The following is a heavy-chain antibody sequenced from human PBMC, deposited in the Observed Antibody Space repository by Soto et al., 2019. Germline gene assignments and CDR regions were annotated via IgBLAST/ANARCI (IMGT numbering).Heavy chain of an antibody. CDR2: IIPIFGTA. J-gene: IGHJ6*02. Sequence: SVKVSCKASGYTFSSYAISWVRQAPGQGLEWMGGIIPIFGTANYAQKFQGRVTITADESTSTAYMELSSLRSEDTAVYYCAGGTPDIVLVPAAMRDYYYYGMDVWGQGTTVTVSS. D-gene: IGHD2-2*01. CDR3: AGGTPDIVLVPAAMRDYYYYGMDV. CDR1: GYTFSSYA. V-gene: IGHV1-69*13.